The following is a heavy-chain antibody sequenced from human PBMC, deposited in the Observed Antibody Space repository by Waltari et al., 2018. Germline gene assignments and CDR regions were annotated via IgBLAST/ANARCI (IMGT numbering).Heavy chain of an antibody. J-gene: IGHJ6*03. D-gene: IGHD3-3*01. V-gene: IGHV3-7*01. CDR3: ARDGGITIFGVVNCMDV. Sequence: EVQLVESGGGLVQPGGSLRPSCAASGFTFSIYWMSWVRQAPGKGLGWVANIKQDGSEKYYVDSVKGRFTIPRDNAKNSLYLQMNSLRAEDTAVYYCARDGGITIFGVVNCMDVWGKGTTVTVSS. CDR1: GFTFSIYW. CDR2: IKQDGSEK.